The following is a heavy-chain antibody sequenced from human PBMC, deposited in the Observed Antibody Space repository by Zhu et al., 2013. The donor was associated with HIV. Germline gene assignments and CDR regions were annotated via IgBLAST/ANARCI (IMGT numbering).Heavy chain of an antibody. CDR3: ARGTYCGGDCYSGWFDP. CDR2: IIPIFGSA. J-gene: IGHJ5*02. D-gene: IGHD2-21*02. V-gene: IGHV1-69*01. CDR1: GVTFSSYS. Sequence: QVQLVQSGAEVKKPGSSVKVSCKASGVTFSSYSIIWVRQAPGHGLEWMGGIIPIFGSANYAQKFQGRVTITADESTSTAYMELSSLRSDDTAAYYCARGTYCGGDCYSGWFDPWGQGTLVTVSS.